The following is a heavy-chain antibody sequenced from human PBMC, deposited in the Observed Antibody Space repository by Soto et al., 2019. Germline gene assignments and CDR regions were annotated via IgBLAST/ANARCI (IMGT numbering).Heavy chain of an antibody. CDR1: GDSLTNYY. V-gene: IGHV4-59*08. CDR3: ARHGFGPLHGLVDV. D-gene: IGHD3-10*01. J-gene: IGHJ6*02. CDR2: IMSSGYA. Sequence: QVQLQESGPGLVKPSETLSLTCTVSGDSLTNYYFSCFRQPPGKALELIGYIMSSGYAAYNLSLKRRVTMSMETSKTQFSLRRKSVPATDTAVYYCARHGFGPLHGLVDVWGQGTTVIVSS.